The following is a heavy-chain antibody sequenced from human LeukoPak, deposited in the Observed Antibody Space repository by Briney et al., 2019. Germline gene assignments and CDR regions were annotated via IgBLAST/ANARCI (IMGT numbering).Heavy chain of an antibody. CDR3: AREITMVPPGCMDV. D-gene: IGHD3-10*01. CDR1: GFTLSSYG. J-gene: IGHJ6*02. CDR2: IWYDGSNK. V-gene: IGHV3-33*01. Sequence: GRSLRLSCAASGFTLSSYGMHWVRQAPGKGLEWVAVIWYDGSNKYYADSVKGRFTISRDNSKNTLYLQMNSLRAEDTAVYYCAREITMVPPGCMDVWGQGTTVTVSS.